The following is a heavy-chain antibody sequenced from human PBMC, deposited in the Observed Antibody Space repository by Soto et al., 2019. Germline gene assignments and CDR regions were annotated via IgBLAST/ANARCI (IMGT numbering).Heavy chain of an antibody. V-gene: IGHV4-59*12. J-gene: IGHJ3*02. CDR1: GDSISSYY. CDR2: IYYSGST. CDR3: ACCSSGWYGDAFYI. D-gene: IGHD6-19*01. Sequence: SETLSLTCSVSGDSISSYYWSWIRQPPGKGLEWIGYIYYSGSTNYNPSLKSRVTISGDTSKNQFSLKVNSVTVADTAVYFCACCSSGWYGDAFYIWAQRTMVTVS.